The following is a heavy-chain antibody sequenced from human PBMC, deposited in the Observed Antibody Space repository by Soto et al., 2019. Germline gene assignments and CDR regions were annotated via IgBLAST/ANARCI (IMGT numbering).Heavy chain of an antibody. V-gene: IGHV3-64*01. D-gene: IGHD1-20*01. CDR1: GFTFSSYA. Sequence: EVQLVESGGGLVQPGGSLRLSCAASGFTFSSYAMHWVRQAPGKGLEYVSAISSNGGSTYYANSVKGRFTISRDNSKNTLYLQMGSLRAEDMAVYYCARGYMEGDVWGKGTTVTVSS. CDR3: ARGYMEGDV. J-gene: IGHJ6*04. CDR2: ISSNGGST.